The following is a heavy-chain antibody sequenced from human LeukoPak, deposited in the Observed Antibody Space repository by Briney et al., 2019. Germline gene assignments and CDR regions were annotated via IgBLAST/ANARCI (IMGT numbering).Heavy chain of an antibody. J-gene: IGHJ5*02. Sequence: PGGSLRLSCAASGFTVSSNYMSWVRQAPGKGLEWVSIIYSGGSTYYADSVKGRFTISRDNSKNTLYLQMNSLRAEDTAVYYCARTGTRPRFGHWFDPWGQGTLVTVSS. CDR3: ARTGTRPRFGHWFDP. D-gene: IGHD6-13*01. CDR1: GFTVSSNY. CDR2: IYSGGST. V-gene: IGHV3-53*01.